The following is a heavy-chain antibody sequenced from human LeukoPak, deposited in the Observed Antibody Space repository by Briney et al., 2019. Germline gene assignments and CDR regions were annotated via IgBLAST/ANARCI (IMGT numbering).Heavy chain of an antibody. D-gene: IGHD3-16*01. Sequence: PGGSLRLSCAASGFTFSTYWMSWVRQAPGKGLEWVANIKEDGSEKYYVDSVKGRFTISRDNSKNTLYLQMNSLRAEDTAVYYCANDWGGIDYWGQGTLVTVSS. J-gene: IGHJ4*02. CDR2: IKEDGSEK. V-gene: IGHV3-7*01. CDR3: ANDWGGIDY. CDR1: GFTFSTYW.